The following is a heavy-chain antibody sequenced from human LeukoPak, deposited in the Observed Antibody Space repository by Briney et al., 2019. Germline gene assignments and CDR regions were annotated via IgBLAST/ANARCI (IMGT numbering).Heavy chain of an antibody. D-gene: IGHD6-19*01. J-gene: IGHJ4*02. CDR3: CSGQAYFDY. V-gene: IGHV3-21*01. Sequence: GGSLRLSCAASRFTFNSYSMNWVRQAPGKGLEWVSSISSGSGYIYYADSVKGRFTISRDNAKNSLYLQLNSLRAEDTAVYYCCSGQAYFDYWGQGTLVTVSS. CDR2: ISSGSGYI. CDR1: RFTFNSYS.